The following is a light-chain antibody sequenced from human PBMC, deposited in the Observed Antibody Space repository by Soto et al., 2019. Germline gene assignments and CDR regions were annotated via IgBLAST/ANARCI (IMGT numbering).Light chain of an antibody. CDR3: QKYNGAPFT. J-gene: IGKJ3*01. V-gene: IGKV1-27*01. CDR1: QGIANY. Sequence: DIQMTQSPSSLSASVGDRVTITCRASQGIANYLAWYQQKPGKVPKLLIYAASTLEPGVPSRFSGSGFGTDFTLSISSLQPEDFETYYCQKYNGAPFTLGPGTKVDI. CDR2: AAS.